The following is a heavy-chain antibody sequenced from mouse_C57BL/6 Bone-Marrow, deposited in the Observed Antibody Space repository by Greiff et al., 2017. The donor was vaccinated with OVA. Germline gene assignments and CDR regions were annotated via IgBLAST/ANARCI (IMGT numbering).Heavy chain of an antibody. J-gene: IGHJ4*01. CDR2: SRNKANDYTT. D-gene: IGHD1-1*01. CDR3: ARDSYYYGSSPFYAMDY. V-gene: IGHV7-1*01. CDR1: GFTFSDFY. Sequence: EVNVVESGGGLVQSGRSLRLSCATSGFTFSDFYMEWVRQAPGKGLEWIAASRNKANDYTTEYSASVKGRFIVSRDTSQSILYLQMNALRAEDTAIYYCARDSYYYGSSPFYAMDYWGQGTSVTVSS.